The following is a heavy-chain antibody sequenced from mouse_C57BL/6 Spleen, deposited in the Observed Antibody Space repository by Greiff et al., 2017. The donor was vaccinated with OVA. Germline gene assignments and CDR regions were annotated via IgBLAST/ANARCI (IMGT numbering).Heavy chain of an antibody. CDR1: GYTFTDYN. CDR3: ARVVTTGTWFAY. V-gene: IGHV1-18*01. Sequence: VHVKQSGPELVKPGASVKIPCKASGYTFTDYNMDWVKQSHGKSLEWIGDINPNNGGTIYNQKFKGKATLTVDKSSSTAYMELRSLTSEDTAVYYCARVVTTGTWFAYWGQGTLVTVSA. D-gene: IGHD2-2*01. CDR2: INPNNGGT. J-gene: IGHJ3*01.